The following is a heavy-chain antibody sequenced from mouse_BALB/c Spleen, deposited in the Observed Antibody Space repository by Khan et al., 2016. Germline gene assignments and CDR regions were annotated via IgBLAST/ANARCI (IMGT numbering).Heavy chain of an antibody. J-gene: IGHJ3*01. CDR3: ARSNRNRAWFAY. CDR2: ISYSGNT. Sequence: EVQLQESGPSLVKPSQTLSLTCSVTGDSITSGYWNWIRKFPGNKLEYMGYISYSGNTYYNPFLKSRISITRDTSNNQPYLQLISVLTSDTAHYCWARSNRNRAWFAYWGQGTLVTVSA. V-gene: IGHV3-8*02. CDR1: GDSITSGY. D-gene: IGHD2-14*01.